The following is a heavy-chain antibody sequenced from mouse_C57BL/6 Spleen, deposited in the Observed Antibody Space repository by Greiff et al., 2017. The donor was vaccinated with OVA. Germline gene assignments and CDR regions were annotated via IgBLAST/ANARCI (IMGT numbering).Heavy chain of an antibody. CDR2: IYPGDGDT. CDR1: GYAFSSSW. Sequence: VHLVESGPELVKPGASVKISCKASGYAFSSSWMNWVKQRPGKGLEWIGRIYPGDGDTNYNGKFKGKATLTADKSSSTAYMQLSSLTSEDSAVYFCARGSSPYYAMDYWGQGTSVTVSS. D-gene: IGHD1-1*01. V-gene: IGHV1-82*01. J-gene: IGHJ4*01. CDR3: ARGSSPYYAMDY.